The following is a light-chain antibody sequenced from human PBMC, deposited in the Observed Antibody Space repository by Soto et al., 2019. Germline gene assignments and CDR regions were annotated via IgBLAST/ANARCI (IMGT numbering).Light chain of an antibody. Sequence: DIVLTQSPGTLSLSPGERATLSCRASQSVSSNLAWYQQKPGQAPRLLIYGASSRATGIPDRFSGSGSGTDFTLTISRLEPEDFAVYYCQQYGSSRTFGQGTKVDIK. CDR1: QSVSSN. CDR2: GAS. CDR3: QQYGSSRT. J-gene: IGKJ1*01. V-gene: IGKV3-20*01.